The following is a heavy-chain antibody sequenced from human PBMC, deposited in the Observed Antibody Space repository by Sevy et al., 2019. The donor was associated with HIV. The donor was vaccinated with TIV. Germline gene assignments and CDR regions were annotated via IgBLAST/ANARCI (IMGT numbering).Heavy chain of an antibody. V-gene: IGHV4-59*08. CDR1: GGSITSLY. D-gene: IGHD1-26*01. J-gene: IGHJ4*02. CDR2: IYYNGHI. Sequence: SETLSLTCTVSGGSITSLYWNWIRQPPGKGLEWIANIYYNGHINYNPSLKSRVTLSLDTSKNQFSLRLSSVTAVDTVMYYCAGENAWGRGYSWGQGTLVTVSS. CDR3: AGENAWGRGYS.